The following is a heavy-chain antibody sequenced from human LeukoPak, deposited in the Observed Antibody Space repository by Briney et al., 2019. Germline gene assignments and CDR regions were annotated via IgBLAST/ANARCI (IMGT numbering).Heavy chain of an antibody. D-gene: IGHD2-2*01. CDR1: GGSISSYY. V-gene: IGHV4-59*01. CDR2: IYYSGST. CDR3: ARTTEGYCSSTRCYGFSYYYYMDV. J-gene: IGHJ6*03. Sequence: AETLSLTCTVSGGSISSYYWSWIRQPPGKGLEWIGYIYYSGSTNYNPSLKSRVTISVDMSKNQFSLKLSSVTAADTAVYYCARTTEGYCSSTRCYGFSYYYYMDVWGKGTTVTISS.